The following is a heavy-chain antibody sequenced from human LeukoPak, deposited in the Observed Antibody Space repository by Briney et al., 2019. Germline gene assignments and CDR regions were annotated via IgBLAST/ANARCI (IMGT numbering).Heavy chain of an antibody. D-gene: IGHD2-15*01. CDR2: FDPEDGET. CDR3: ATVFRAVAAFDY. Sequence: GASVKVSCKASGGTFSSYAISWVRQAPGKGLEWMGGFDPEDGETIYAQKFQGRVTMTEDTSTDTAYMELSSLRSEDTAVYYCATVFRAVAAFDYWGQGTLVTVSS. V-gene: IGHV1-24*01. J-gene: IGHJ4*02. CDR1: GGTFSSYA.